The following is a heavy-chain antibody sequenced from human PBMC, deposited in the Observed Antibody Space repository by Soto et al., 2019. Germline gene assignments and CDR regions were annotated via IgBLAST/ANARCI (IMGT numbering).Heavy chain of an antibody. V-gene: IGHV4-61*08. CDR2: IYYSGST. D-gene: IGHD3-22*01. J-gene: IGHJ6*02. CDR1: GGSISSGGYY. CDR3: ARDYYDSSGPTDYGMDV. Sequence: PSETLSLTCTVSGGSISSGGYYWSWIRQPPGKGLEWIGYIYYSGSTNYNPSLKSRVTISVDTSKNQFSLKLSSVTAADTAVYYCARDYYDSSGPTDYGMDVWGQGTTVTVSS.